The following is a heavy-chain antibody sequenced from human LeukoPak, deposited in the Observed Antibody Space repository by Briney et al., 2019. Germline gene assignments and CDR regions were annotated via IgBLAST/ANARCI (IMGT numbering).Heavy chain of an antibody. V-gene: IGHV3-23*01. CDR1: GITLSNYG. CDR3: AKRGVVIRVILVGFHKEAYYFDS. D-gene: IGHD3-22*01. CDR2: LSGSGGST. J-gene: IGHJ4*02. Sequence: GGSLRLSCAVSGITLSNYGMTWVRQAPGKGLEWVAGLSGSGGSTNYADSVKGRFTISRDNAKNTLYLEMNSLRAEDTAVYFCAKRGVVIRVILVGFHKEAYYFDSWGQGVLVTVSS.